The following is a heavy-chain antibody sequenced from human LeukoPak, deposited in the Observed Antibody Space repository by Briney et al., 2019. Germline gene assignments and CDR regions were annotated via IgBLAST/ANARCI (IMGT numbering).Heavy chain of an antibody. CDR1: GFTFSNSW. Sequence: GGSLRLSCAVSGFTFSNSWMSWVRQAPGKGLEWVSAISGSGGSTYYADSVKGRFTISRDNSKNTLYLQMNSLRAEDTAVYYCAKGLSYYYDSSGHFGGYYFDYWGQGTLVTVSS. D-gene: IGHD3-22*01. J-gene: IGHJ4*02. V-gene: IGHV3-23*01. CDR3: AKGLSYYYDSSGHFGGYYFDY. CDR2: ISGSGGST.